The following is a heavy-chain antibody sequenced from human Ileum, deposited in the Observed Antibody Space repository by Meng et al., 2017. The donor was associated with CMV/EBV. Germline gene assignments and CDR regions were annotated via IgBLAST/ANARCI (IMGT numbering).Heavy chain of an antibody. Sequence: GSTRNRSYYWGWIRQPPGKGLEWIGSVYYSGSAYYNPSLESRVTISVDTSKNQFSLKLSSVTAADTAVYYCARAGYYDFWPFGWFDPWGQGTLVTVSS. CDR1: GSTRNRSYY. D-gene: IGHD3-3*01. V-gene: IGHV4-39*07. CDR2: VYYSGSA. CDR3: ARAGYYDFWPFGWFDP. J-gene: IGHJ5*02.